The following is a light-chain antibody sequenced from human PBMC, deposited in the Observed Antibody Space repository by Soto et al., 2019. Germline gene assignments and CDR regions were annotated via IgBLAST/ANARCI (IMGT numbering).Light chain of an antibody. CDR3: PSYSRYGVLV. Sequence: QSALTQPASVSGSLGQSITISCTGTSSDIGGYKYVSWYQQHPGKAPKLIIFEVSNRTSGVSDRFSGSNSGNTASLTISGLQAEDEADYYCPSYSRYGVLVFGGGTKVTVL. V-gene: IGLV2-14*01. CDR1: SSDIGGYKY. CDR2: EVS. J-gene: IGLJ3*02.